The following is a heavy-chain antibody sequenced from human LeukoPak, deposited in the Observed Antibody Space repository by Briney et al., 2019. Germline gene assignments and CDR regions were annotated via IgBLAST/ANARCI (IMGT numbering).Heavy chain of an antibody. CDR1: GFTFDDYA. Sequence: GRSLRLSCAASGFTFDDYAMHWVRQAPGKGLEWVSGISWNSGSIGYANSVKGRFTISRDNAKNSLYLQMNSLRAEDTALYYCAKDNWEGFGELHPVFDYWGQGTLVTVSS. D-gene: IGHD3-10*01. J-gene: IGHJ4*02. CDR3: AKDNWEGFGELHPVFDY. V-gene: IGHV3-9*01. CDR2: ISWNSGSI.